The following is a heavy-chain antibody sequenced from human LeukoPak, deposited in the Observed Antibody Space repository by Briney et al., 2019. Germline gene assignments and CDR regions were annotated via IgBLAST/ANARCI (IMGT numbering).Heavy chain of an antibody. J-gene: IGHJ3*02. Sequence: GSSVKVSCKASGGTFSSYAISWVRQAPGQGLEWMGGIIPIFGTANYAQKFQGRVTITADESTSTAYMELSSLRSEDTAVYYCARDRGRDGYHRPWAFDIWGQGTMVTVSS. D-gene: IGHD5-24*01. CDR1: GGTFSSYA. V-gene: IGHV1-69*01. CDR3: ARDRGRDGYHRPWAFDI. CDR2: IIPIFGTA.